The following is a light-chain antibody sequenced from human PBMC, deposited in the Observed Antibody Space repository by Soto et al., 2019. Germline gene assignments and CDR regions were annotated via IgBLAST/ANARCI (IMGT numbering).Light chain of an antibody. CDR1: SSDVGGYNY. CDR3: SSFTSNSTNVV. CDR2: DVS. J-gene: IGLJ2*01. Sequence: QSALTQPASVSGSPGQSITISCTGTSSDVGGYNYVSWYQQHPGKAPKLMIYDVSNRPSGVSNRFSGSKSGNTASLTISGLHAEDEADYYCSSFTSNSTNVVFGGGTKLTVL. V-gene: IGLV2-14*01.